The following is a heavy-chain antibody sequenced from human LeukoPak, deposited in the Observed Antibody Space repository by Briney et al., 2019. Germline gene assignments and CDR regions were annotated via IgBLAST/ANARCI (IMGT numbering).Heavy chain of an antibody. V-gene: IGHV3-43*02. CDR1: GFTFDDYA. J-gene: IGHJ4*02. D-gene: IGHD2-2*01. CDR3: AKDIGGGYCSSTSCHGYFDY. CDR2: ISGDGGST. Sequence: PGGSLRLSCAASGFTFDDYAMHWVRQAPGKGLEWVSLISGDGGSTYYADSVKDRFTISRDNSKNSLYLQMNSLRTEDTALYYCAKDIGGGYCSSTSCHGYFDYWGQGTLVTVSS.